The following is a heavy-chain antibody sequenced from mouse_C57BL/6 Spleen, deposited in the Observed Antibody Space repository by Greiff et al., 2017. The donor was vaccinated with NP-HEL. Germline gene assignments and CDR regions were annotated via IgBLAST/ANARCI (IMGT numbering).Heavy chain of an antibody. V-gene: IGHV1-59*01. CDR2: IDPADSYT. J-gene: IGHJ2*01. Sequence: QVQLQQPGAELVRPGTSVKLSCKASGYTFTSYWMHWVKQRPGQGLEWIGVIDPADSYTNYNQKFKGKATLTVDTSSSTAYMQLSSLTSEDSAVYYCARYAVVMYYFDYWGQGTTLTVSS. D-gene: IGHD1-1*01. CDR1: GYTFTSYW. CDR3: ARYAVVMYYFDY.